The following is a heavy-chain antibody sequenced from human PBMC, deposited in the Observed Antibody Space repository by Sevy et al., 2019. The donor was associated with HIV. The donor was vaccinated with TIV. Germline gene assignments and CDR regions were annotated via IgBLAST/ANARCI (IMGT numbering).Heavy chain of an antibody. D-gene: IGHD3-22*01. CDR2: IYYSGST. J-gene: IGHJ4*02. Sequence: SETLSLTCTVSGGSISSSSYYWGWIRQPPGKGLEWIGSIYYSGSTYYNPSLKSRVTISVDTSKNQFSLKLSSVTAADTAVYYCARELDDSSGYYPDYWGQGTLVTVSS. V-gene: IGHV4-39*02. CDR1: GGSISSSSYY. CDR3: ARELDDSSGYYPDY.